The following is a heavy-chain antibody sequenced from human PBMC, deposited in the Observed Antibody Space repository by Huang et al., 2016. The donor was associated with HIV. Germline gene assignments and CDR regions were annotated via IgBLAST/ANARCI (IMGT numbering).Heavy chain of an antibody. V-gene: IGHV3-30*18. Sequence: QVQLVESGGGVVQPGRSLRLSCVASGFSFSSYAMHWVRQAPGKGMEWVAVISYDGSNKYHADSLRGRFTISRDDPKNTLDLQMNNLRVEDTAVYYCAKDRVSGRKYGRYYGMDVWGQGTTVLVSS. CDR3: AKDRVSGRKYGRYYGMDV. CDR1: GFSFSSYA. CDR2: ISYDGSNK. J-gene: IGHJ6*02. D-gene: IGHD3-10*01.